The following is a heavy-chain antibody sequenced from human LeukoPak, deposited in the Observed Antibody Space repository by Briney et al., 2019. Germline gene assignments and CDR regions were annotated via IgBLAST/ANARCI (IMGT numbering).Heavy chain of an antibody. Sequence: SETLSLICTVSGGSISSYYWSWIRQPPGKGLEWIGYIYYSGSTNYNPSLKSRVTISVDTSKNQFSLKLSSATAADTAVYYCARVHYWYFDLWGRGTLVTVSS. CDR2: IYYSGST. CDR1: GGSISSYY. CDR3: ARVHYWYFDL. V-gene: IGHV4-59*01. J-gene: IGHJ2*01.